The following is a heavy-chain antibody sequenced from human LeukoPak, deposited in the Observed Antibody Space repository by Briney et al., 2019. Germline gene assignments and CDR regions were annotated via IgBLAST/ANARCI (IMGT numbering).Heavy chain of an antibody. J-gene: IGHJ1*01. Sequence: GGSLRLSCAGSGFIFSGYVMSWVRQAPGKGLEWVSASGTGGRTYYADSVKGLFTISRDNSKNTLYLQMNSLRAEDTAVYYCAKYCGGDCFFAEYFQHWGQGTLVTVSS. V-gene: IGHV3-23*01. CDR1: GFIFSGYV. CDR2: SGTGGRT. D-gene: IGHD2-21*02. CDR3: AKYCGGDCFFAEYFQH.